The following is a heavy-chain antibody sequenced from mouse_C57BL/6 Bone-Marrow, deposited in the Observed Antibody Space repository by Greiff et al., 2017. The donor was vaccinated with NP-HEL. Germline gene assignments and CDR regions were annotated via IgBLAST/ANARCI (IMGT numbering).Heavy chain of an antibody. CDR2: IDPENGDT. D-gene: IGHD1-1*01. Sequence: VQLKESGAELVRPGASVKLSCTASGFNIKDDYMHWVKQRPEQGLEWIGWIDPENGDTEYASKFQGKATITADTSSNTAYLQLSSLTSEDTAVYYCTLSFFDYGGQGTTLTVSS. CDR3: TLSFFDY. J-gene: IGHJ2*01. CDR1: GFNIKDDY. V-gene: IGHV14-4*01.